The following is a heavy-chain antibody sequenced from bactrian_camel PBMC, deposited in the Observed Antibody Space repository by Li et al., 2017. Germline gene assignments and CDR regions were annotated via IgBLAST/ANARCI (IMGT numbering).Heavy chain of an antibody. V-gene: IGHV3S54*01. D-gene: IGHD5*01. J-gene: IGHJ4*01. CDR1: PAISHSNC. CDR2: IYTSNGAT. Sequence: HVQLVESGGGSVQAGGSLRLSCSVSPAISHSNCMAWFRQVPGKEREGVAAIYTSNGATHYIDSVKGRFTISEDNAENMMYLQMESLKSEDTGMYYCAADLVLASLRISNPCTLSQGTQVTVS.